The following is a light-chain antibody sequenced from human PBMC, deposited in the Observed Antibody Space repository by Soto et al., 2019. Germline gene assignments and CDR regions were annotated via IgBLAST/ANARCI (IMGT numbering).Light chain of an antibody. CDR2: GAS. CDR1: QSVSSSY. Sequence: EIGLTQSAGTLSLSAGERATLSWGASQSVSSSYLAWYQQKHGQAPRLLIYGASIRATGIPDRFSGSGYGTDFNLTISRLETEDFAVYYCQQYHNSPLTFGGGTKVDIK. CDR3: QQYHNSPLT. V-gene: IGKV3-20*01. J-gene: IGKJ4*01.